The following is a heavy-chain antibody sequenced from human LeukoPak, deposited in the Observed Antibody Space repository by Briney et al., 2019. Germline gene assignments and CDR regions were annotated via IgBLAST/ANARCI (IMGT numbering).Heavy chain of an antibody. CDR1: GFTFSSYE. Sequence: GGSLRLSCAASGFTFSSYEMNWVRQAPGKGLEWLSYISSRGSTIYYADSVKGRFTISRDNAKNSLYLQMNSLRAEDTAVYYCAKPRGLDYYDSSVILDYWGQGTLVTVSS. CDR2: ISSRGSTI. D-gene: IGHD3-22*01. V-gene: IGHV3-48*03. CDR3: AKPRGLDYYDSSVILDY. J-gene: IGHJ4*02.